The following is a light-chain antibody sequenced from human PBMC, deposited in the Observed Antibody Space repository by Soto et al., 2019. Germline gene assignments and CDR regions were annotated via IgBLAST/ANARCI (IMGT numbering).Light chain of an antibody. CDR1: SSDIGHYNY. J-gene: IGLJ1*01. V-gene: IGLV2-14*01. CDR3: SSYTTTSTQV. Sequence: QSALTQPASVSGSPGQSITISCTGTSSDIGHYNYVSWYQQHPGKVPKLIISEVRNRPSGVSDRFSGSKSGNSASLTISGLQTEDEADHYCSSYTTTSTQVFGSGTKVTVL. CDR2: EVR.